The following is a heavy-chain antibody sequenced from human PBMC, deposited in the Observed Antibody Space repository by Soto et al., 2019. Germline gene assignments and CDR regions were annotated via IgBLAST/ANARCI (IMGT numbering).Heavy chain of an antibody. CDR2: INHSGST. Sequence: SETLSLTCAVYGGSFSGYYWSWIRQPPWKGLEWIGEINHSGSTNYNPSLKSRVTISVDTSKNQFSLKLSSVTAADTAVYYCARGLHDILTGYHYPNLDYWGQGTLVTVSS. CDR3: ARGLHDILTGYHYPNLDY. D-gene: IGHD3-9*01. J-gene: IGHJ4*02. CDR1: GGSFSGYY. V-gene: IGHV4-34*01.